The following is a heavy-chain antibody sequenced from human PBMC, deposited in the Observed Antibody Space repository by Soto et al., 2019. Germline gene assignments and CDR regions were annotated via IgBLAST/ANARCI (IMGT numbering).Heavy chain of an antibody. CDR3: ANVAGTRFDYYYYYGMDV. V-gene: IGHV3-11*01. CDR2: ISSSGSTI. J-gene: IGHJ6*02. CDR1: GFTFSDYY. D-gene: IGHD6-19*01. Sequence: QVQLVESGGGLVKPGGSLRLSCAASGFTFSDYYMSWIRQAPGKGLEWVSYISSSGSTIYYADSVKGRFTISRDNAKNSXXLQMNSLRAEDTAVYYCANVAGTRFDYYYYYGMDVWGQGTTVTVSS.